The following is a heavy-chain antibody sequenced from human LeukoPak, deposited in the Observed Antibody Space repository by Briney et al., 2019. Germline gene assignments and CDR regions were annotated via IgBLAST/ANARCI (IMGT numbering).Heavy chain of an antibody. J-gene: IGHJ1*01. CDR3: ARDPVEYSSFTGGD. V-gene: IGHV4-30-2*01. Sequence: PSETLSLTCTVSGGSISSGGYYWSWIRQPPGKGLEWIGYIYHSGSTYYNPSLKSRVTISVDRSKNQFSLKLSSVTAADTAVYYCARDPVEYSSFTGGDWGQGTLVTVSS. CDR1: GGSISSGGYY. CDR2: IYHSGST. D-gene: IGHD6-6*01.